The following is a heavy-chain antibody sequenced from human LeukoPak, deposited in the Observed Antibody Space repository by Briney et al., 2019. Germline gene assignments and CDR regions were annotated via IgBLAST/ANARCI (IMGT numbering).Heavy chain of an antibody. Sequence: SETLSLTCAVSGGSVSSSNWWSWVRQPPGKGLEWIGEIYHSGSTNYNPSLKSRVTISVDKSKNQFSLKLSSVTAADTAVYYCARIMGRGYCSSTSCRGDWFDPWGQGTLVTVSS. CDR1: GGSVSSSNW. V-gene: IGHV4-4*02. CDR3: ARIMGRGYCSSTSCRGDWFDP. J-gene: IGHJ5*02. CDR2: IYHSGST. D-gene: IGHD2-2*01.